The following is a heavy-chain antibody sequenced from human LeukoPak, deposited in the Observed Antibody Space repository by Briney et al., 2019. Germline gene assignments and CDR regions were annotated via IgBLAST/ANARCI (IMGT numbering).Heavy chain of an antibody. CDR2: IIPIFGTA. CDR1: GGTFSSYA. Sequence: SVKVSCKASGGTFSSYAISWVRQAPGQGLEWMGRIIPIFGTANCAQKFQGRVTITTDESTSTAYMELSSLRSEDTAVYYCARDGPLGYCSGGSCYSGYWDQGTLVTVSS. J-gene: IGHJ4*02. CDR3: ARDGPLGYCSGGSCYSGY. D-gene: IGHD2-15*01. V-gene: IGHV1-69*05.